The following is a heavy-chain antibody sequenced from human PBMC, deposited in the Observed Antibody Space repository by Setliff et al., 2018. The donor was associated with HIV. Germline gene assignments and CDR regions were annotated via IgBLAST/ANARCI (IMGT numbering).Heavy chain of an antibody. CDR2: IVVGSGNT. V-gene: IGHV1-58*02. Sequence: SVKVSCKASGFTFTSSAMQWVRQARGQRLEWIGWIVVGSGNTNYAQKFQERVTITRDMSTSTAYMELSSLRSEDTAVYYCARNPRIAVAGTDYYYYMDVWGKGTTVTVSS. D-gene: IGHD6-19*01. CDR1: GFTFTSSA. J-gene: IGHJ6*03. CDR3: ARNPRIAVAGTDYYYYMDV.